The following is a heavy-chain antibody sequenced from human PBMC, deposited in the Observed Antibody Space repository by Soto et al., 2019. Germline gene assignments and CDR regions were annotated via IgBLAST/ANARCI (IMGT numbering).Heavy chain of an antibody. CDR3: ARGDLSGYDRIDY. V-gene: IGHV4-34*01. CDR2: INHSGST. Sequence: QVQLQQWGAGLLKPSETLSLTCAVYGGSFSGYYWSWIRQPPGKGLEWIGEINHSGSTNYNPSLKSRVTISVDTSKNQFSLKLSSVTAADTAVYYCARGDLSGYDRIDYWGKGTLVTVSS. D-gene: IGHD5-12*01. J-gene: IGHJ4*02. CDR1: GGSFSGYY.